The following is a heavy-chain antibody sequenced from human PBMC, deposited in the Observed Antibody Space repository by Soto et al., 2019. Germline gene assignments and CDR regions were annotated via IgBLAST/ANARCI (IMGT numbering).Heavy chain of an antibody. CDR2: IYYSGST. CDR1: GCSISNYY. Sequence: SETLSLTCTVSGCSISNYYWTWIRQPPGKGLEWIGYIYYSGSTNYNPSLKSRVTISVDTSKNQFSLKLSSVTAADTAIYYLAKLPGADSGVIFNPWGEEPGVTVSS. V-gene: IGHV4-59*01. J-gene: IGHJ5*02. D-gene: IGHD3-10*01. CDR3: AKLPGADSGVIFNP.